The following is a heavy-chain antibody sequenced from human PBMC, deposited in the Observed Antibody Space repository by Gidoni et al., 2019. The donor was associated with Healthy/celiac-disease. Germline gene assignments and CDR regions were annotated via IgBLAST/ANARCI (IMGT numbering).Heavy chain of an antibody. V-gene: IGHV3-7*03. D-gene: IGHD4-17*01. J-gene: IGHJ6*02. Sequence: EVQLVESGGGLVQPGGSLRLSCAASGFTFSSYWMSWVRQAPGKGLEWVANIKQDGSEKYYVDSVKGRFTISRDNAKNSLYLQMNSLRAEDTAVYYCAREFDYAGYYYYGMDVWGQGTTVTVSS. CDR1: GFTFSSYW. CDR2: IKQDGSEK. CDR3: AREFDYAGYYYYGMDV.